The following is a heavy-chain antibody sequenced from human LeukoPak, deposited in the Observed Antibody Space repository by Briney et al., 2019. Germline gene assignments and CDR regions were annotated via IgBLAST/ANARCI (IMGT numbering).Heavy chain of an antibody. J-gene: IGHJ4*02. V-gene: IGHV1-69*13. CDR1: GGSSRKFG. Sequence: SVKVSCKASGGSSRKFGINWVRQAPGQGLEWMGGSIPVFGTTKIAQKFQGRMTFNADESTDTTYMELSGLTSEDTAVYYCARVRRDAVVVTATPGSYYFDYWGQGTLVIVS. D-gene: IGHD2-21*02. CDR3: ARVRRDAVVVTATPGSYYFDY. CDR2: SIPVFGTT.